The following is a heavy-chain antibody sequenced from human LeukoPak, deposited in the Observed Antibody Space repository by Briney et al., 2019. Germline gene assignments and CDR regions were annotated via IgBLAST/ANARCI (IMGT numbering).Heavy chain of an antibody. V-gene: IGHV4-34*01. CDR3: ARGLGWKVTTMGLFYMDV. CDR1: GSSFSGFD. J-gene: IGHJ6*03. CDR2: INEGGDT. Sequence: SETLSLTCAVYGSSFSGFDWSWVRQAPGKGLEWIGEINEGGDTKYNPSLKSRVTLSVDTSRNEFSLNIRSVTAADTAVYYCARGLGWKVTTMGLFYMDVWGEGTTVTVSS. D-gene: IGHD4-11*01.